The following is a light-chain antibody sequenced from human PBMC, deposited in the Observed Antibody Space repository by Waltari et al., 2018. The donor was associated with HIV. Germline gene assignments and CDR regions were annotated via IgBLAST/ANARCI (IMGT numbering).Light chain of an antibody. J-gene: IGKJ1*01. CDR2: KAS. CDR3: QQYNSYSWT. Sequence: IQMTQYPSTMSASVGDRITIPCRASQSISSWLAQYQQKPGKAPKLLIYKASSLESGVPSRFSGSGSGTEFTLTISSLQPDDFATYYCQQYNSYSWTFGQGTKVEIK. V-gene: IGKV1-5*03. CDR1: QSISSW.